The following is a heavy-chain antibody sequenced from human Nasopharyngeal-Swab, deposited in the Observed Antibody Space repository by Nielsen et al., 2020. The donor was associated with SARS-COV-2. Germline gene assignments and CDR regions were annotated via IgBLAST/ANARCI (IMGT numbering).Heavy chain of an antibody. D-gene: IGHD1-14*01. CDR1: GFTFSSYW. CDR2: INSEGSST. V-gene: IGHV3-74*01. Sequence: GSLRLSCAASGFTFSSYWMHWVRQAPGKGLVWVSRINSEGSSTSYADSVKGRFTISRDNAKNTLYLQMNSLRAEDTAVYYCVRSPSSISPGWFDPWGQGTLVTVSS. J-gene: IGHJ5*02. CDR3: VRSPSSISPGWFDP.